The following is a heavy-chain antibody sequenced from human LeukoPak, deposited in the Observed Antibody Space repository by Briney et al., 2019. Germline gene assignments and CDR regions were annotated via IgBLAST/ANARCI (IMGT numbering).Heavy chain of an antibody. V-gene: IGHV3-74*01. D-gene: IGHD6-13*01. J-gene: IGHJ6*03. Sequence: GSLRLSCAASGFTFSSYWMHWVRQAPGKGLVWVSRINTDGGRTSYADSVKGRFTISRDNGKKTLYLQMNSLRAEDTAVYYCARGTGYSSSWYSPLSGWYYYYYMDVWGKGTTVTVSS. CDR2: INTDGGRT. CDR3: ARGTGYSSSWYSPLSGWYYYYYMDV. CDR1: GFTFSSYW.